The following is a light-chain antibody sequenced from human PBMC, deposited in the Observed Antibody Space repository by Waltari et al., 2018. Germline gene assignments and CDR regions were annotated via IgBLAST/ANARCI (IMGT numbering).Light chain of an antibody. Sequence: QSALTQPRSVSGSPGQSVTISCTGTSSYVGGYNYVSWYQQHPGKAPQLMIYDVSKRPSGVPDRFSGSKSGNTASLTISGLQAEDEADYYCCSYAGSYTLIFGGGTKLPVL. CDR3: CSYAGSYTLI. CDR1: SSYVGGYNY. V-gene: IGLV2-11*01. J-gene: IGLJ2*01. CDR2: DVS.